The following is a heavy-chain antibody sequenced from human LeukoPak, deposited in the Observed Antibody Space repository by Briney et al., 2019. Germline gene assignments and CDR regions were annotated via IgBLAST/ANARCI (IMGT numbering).Heavy chain of an antibody. CDR2: INLKGRST. D-gene: IGHD3-22*01. Sequence: PGGSLRLSCAAPGFTFEDYGMGWGRQAPGKGLEWVSGINLKGRSTGYADSLKGRFTISRDNAKNSLYLQMNRLRAEDTALYYCARVGGGYYVTEYFQHWGQGTLVTVSS. V-gene: IGHV3-20*04. CDR3: ARVGGGYYVTEYFQH. CDR1: GFTFEDYG. J-gene: IGHJ1*01.